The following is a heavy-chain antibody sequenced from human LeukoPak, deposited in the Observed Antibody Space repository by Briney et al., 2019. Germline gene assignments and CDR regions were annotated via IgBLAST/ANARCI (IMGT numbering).Heavy chain of an antibody. Sequence: PSETLSLTCAVYGGSFSGYYWSWIRQPPGKGLEWIGEINHSGSTNYNPSLKSRVTISVDTSKNQFSLKLSSVTAADTAVYYCARGSRMAVVVKNGYFDYWGQGTLVTVPS. CDR1: GGSFSGYY. CDR2: INHSGST. CDR3: ARGSRMAVVVKNGYFDY. V-gene: IGHV4-34*01. D-gene: IGHD3-22*01. J-gene: IGHJ4*02.